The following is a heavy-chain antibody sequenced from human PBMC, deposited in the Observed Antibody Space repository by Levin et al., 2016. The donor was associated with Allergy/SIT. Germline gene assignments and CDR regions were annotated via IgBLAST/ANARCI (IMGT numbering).Heavy chain of an antibody. V-gene: IGHV4-4*02. Sequence: SETLSLTCAVSGGSISSSNWWSWVRQPPGKGLEWIGELYHGGSTNYNPSLKSRVTISLDKSKNEFSLKVISVTAADTAVYYCARGYYGLGYGMDVWGQGTTVTVSS. D-gene: IGHD3-10*01. CDR2: LYHGGST. CDR3: ARGYYGLGYGMDV. J-gene: IGHJ6*02. CDR1: GGSISSSNW.